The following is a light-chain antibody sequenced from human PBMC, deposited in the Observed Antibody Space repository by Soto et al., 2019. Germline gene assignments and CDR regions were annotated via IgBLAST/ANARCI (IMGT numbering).Light chain of an antibody. CDR1: QTVRNNY. CDR2: DAS. Sequence: EFVLTQSPGTLSLSPGERATLSCRASQTVRNNYLAWYQQKPGQAPRLLIYDASSRATGIPDRFSGGGSGTDFTLTISRLEPEDFAVYYCQQGYSSLWTFGQGTQVEI. J-gene: IGKJ1*01. CDR3: QQGYSSLWT. V-gene: IGKV3-20*01.